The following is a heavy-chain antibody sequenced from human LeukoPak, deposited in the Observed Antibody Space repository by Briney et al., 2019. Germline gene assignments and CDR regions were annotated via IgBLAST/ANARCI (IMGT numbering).Heavy chain of an antibody. CDR2: IYYSGST. J-gene: IGHJ6*03. V-gene: IGHV4-59*08. Sequence: SETLSLTCTVSGGSISSYYWSWIRQPPGKGLEWIGNIYYSGSTNYNPSLKSRVTISVDTSKNQFSLKLSSVTAADTAVYYCARIYYSYYYMDVWGKGTTVTISS. CDR3: ARIYYSYYYMDV. CDR1: GGSISSYY.